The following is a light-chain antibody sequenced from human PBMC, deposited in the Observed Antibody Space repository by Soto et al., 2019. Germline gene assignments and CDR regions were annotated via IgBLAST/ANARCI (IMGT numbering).Light chain of an antibody. CDR3: QHYNSYSEA. J-gene: IGKJ1*01. Sequence: DTQITQPTSTLSGSLGPCVTTTCLASQTISSWLAWYQQKPGKAPKLLIYKASTLKSGVPSRFSGSGSGTEFTLTISSLQPDDFATYYCQHYNSYSEAFGQGTKVDI. V-gene: IGKV1-5*03. CDR1: QTISSW. CDR2: KAS.